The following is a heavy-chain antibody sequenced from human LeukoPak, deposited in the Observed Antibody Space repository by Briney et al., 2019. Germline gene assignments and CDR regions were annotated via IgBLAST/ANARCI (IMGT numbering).Heavy chain of an antibody. CDR3: ARERICSGGSCYTFDY. Sequence: SGGSLRLSCAASGFTFSSYSMNWVRQAPGKGLEWVSSISSSSSYIYYADSVKGRFTISRDNAKNSLYLQMNSLRAEDTAVYYCARERICSGGSCYTFDYWGQGTLVTVSS. CDR2: ISSSSSYI. V-gene: IGHV3-21*01. D-gene: IGHD2-15*01. CDR1: GFTFSSYS. J-gene: IGHJ4*02.